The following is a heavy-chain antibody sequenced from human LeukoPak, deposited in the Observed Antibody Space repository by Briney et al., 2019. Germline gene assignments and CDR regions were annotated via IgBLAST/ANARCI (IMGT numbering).Heavy chain of an antibody. CDR3: ARALRFLEWVFDY. V-gene: IGHV4-38-2*01. D-gene: IGHD3-3*01. CDR2: INYSGST. CDR1: GYSISSGYY. Sequence: SETLSLTCAVSGYSISSGYYWGWVRQPPGKGLEWIGSINYSGSTYYNPSLKSRVTISVDTSKNQFSLKLSSVTAADTAVYYCARALRFLEWVFDYWGQGTLVTVSS. J-gene: IGHJ4*02.